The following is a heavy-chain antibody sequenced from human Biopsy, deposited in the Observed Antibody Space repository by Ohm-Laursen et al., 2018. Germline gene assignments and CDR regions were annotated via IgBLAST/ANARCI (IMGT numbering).Heavy chain of an antibody. Sequence: SVKVSCNAPGGTFSSYGVNWVRQAPGQGLEWLGGNIPILGTGNYAQKFQDRVTVAADTSTSTATMELRSLRSDDTAVYYCATKLTGYFHHWGQGTLVIVSS. J-gene: IGHJ1*01. V-gene: IGHV1-69*06. D-gene: IGHD3-9*01. CDR1: GGTFSSYG. CDR2: NIPILGTG. CDR3: ATKLTGYFHH.